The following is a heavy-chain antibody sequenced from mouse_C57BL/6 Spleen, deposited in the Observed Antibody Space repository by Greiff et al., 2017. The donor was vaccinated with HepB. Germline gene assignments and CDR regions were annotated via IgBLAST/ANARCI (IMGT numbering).Heavy chain of an antibody. D-gene: IGHD2-4*01. V-gene: IGHV1-61*01. J-gene: IGHJ4*01. CDR1: GYTFTSYW. CDR3: ATYDYGYAMDY. CDR2: IYPSDSET. Sequence: QVQLQQPGAELVRPGSSVKLSCKASGYTFTSYWMDWVKQRPGQGLEWIGNIYPSDSETHYNQKFKDKATLTVDKSSSTAYMQLSSLTSEDSAVYYCATYDYGYAMDYWGQGTSVTVSS.